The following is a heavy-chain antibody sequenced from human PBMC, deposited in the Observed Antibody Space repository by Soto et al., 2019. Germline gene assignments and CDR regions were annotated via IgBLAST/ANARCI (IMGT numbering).Heavy chain of an antibody. CDR3: ARDTCPAVAGSVTLDY. CDR1: GFTFSSYS. CDR2: ISSSSSTI. V-gene: IGHV3-48*01. J-gene: IGHJ4*02. D-gene: IGHD6-19*01. Sequence: EVQLVKSWGGLVQPGGSLRLSCAASGFTFSSYSMNWVRHAPGKGLEWVSYISSSSSTIYYADSVKGRFTISRDNAKNSLYLQMNSLRAEDTAVYYCARDTCPAVAGSVTLDYWGQGTLVTVSS.